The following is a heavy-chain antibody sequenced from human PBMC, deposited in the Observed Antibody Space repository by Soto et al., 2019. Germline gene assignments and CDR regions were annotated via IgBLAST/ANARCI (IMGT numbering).Heavy chain of an antibody. D-gene: IGHD3-3*01. V-gene: IGHV2-5*02. CDR3: AQSPCCFWSGYYNS. Sequence: QITLKESGPTLVKPTQTLTLTCTCSGFSLSTSGVGVGWIRQPPGKALEWLALIYWDDDKRYSPSLKSRLTIANHTCTTHGVVRIIDIGPVDTATYDFAQSPCCFWSGYYNSWGQGTLVDVSS. CDR2: IYWDDDK. CDR1: GFSLSTSGVG. J-gene: IGHJ4*02.